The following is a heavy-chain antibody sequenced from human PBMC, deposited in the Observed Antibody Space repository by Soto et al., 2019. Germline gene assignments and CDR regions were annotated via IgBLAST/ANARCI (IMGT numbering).Heavy chain of an antibody. CDR2: ISGSGGST. CDR3: AKAISSSWPDYYYYYGMDV. D-gene: IGHD6-13*01. CDR1: GFTFSSYA. V-gene: IGHV3-23*01. Sequence: PGGSLRLSCAASGFTFSSYAMSWVRQAPGKGLEWVSAISGSGGSTYYADSVKGRFTISRDDSKNTLYLQMNSLRAEDTAVYYCAKAISSSWPDYYYYYGMDVWGQGTTVTVSS. J-gene: IGHJ6*02.